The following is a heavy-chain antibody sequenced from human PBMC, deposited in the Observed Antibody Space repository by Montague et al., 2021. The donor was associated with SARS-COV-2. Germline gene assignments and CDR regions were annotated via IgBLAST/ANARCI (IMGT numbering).Heavy chain of an antibody. J-gene: IGHJ4*02. CDR3: ARGMIRGVTTPFDY. CDR2: IYYSGTT. CDR1: SGSIISSGYY. Sequence: SETLSLTYSVSSGSIISSGYYWGWIRQPPGKELEWIGNIYYSGTTHYNPSLQSRGTISVDTSKNYLSLRLSSVTAADTAVYFCARGMIRGVTTPFDYWGQGSQVTVSS. D-gene: IGHD3-10*01. V-gene: IGHV4-39*02.